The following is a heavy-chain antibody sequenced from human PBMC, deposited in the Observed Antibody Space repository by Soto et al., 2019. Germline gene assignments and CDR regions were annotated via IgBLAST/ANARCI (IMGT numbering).Heavy chain of an antibody. V-gene: IGHV4-39*01. CDR3: ARQGTAAGTVNWFDP. CDR1: GGSISSSSYY. CDR2: IYYSGST. Sequence: SETLSLTCTVSGGSISSSSYYWGWIRQPPGKGLEWIGSIYYSGSTYYNPSLKSRVTISVDTSKNQFSLKLSSVTAADTAVYYCARQGTAAGTVNWFDPWGQGTLVTVSS. D-gene: IGHD6-13*01. J-gene: IGHJ5*02.